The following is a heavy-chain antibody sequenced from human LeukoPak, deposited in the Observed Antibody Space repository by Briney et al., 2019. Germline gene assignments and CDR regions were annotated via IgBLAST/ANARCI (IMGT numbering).Heavy chain of an antibody. V-gene: IGHV3-74*01. CDR3: VVVVEPPDSDGFDI. J-gene: IGHJ3*02. D-gene: IGHD1-14*01. Sequence: GGSLRLSCAASGFTFGNSWVHWVRQAPGKGLVWVSLINADGSTTAYADSVKGRFTISRDNARNTLSLQMNSLTIEDTAVYYCVVVVEPPDSDGFDIWGQGTMITVSS. CDR2: INADGSTT. CDR1: GFTFGNSW.